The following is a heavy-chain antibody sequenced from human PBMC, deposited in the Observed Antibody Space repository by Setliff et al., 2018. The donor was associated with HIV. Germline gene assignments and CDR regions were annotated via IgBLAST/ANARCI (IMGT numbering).Heavy chain of an antibody. CDR3: AKEDQRVTSVDY. J-gene: IGHJ4*02. Sequence: GGSLRLSCAASGFTFRNYGMHWVRQAPGKGLEWVAFIRLDGSDKFYADSVKGRFTISRDNSKNTLFLQMNSLRSEDTAVCYCAKEDQRVTSVDYWGQGTPVTVSS. CDR1: GFTFRNYG. V-gene: IGHV3-30*02. D-gene: IGHD2-2*01. CDR2: IRLDGSDK.